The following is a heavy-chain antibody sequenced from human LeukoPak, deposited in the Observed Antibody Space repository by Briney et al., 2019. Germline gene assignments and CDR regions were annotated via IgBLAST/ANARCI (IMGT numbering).Heavy chain of an antibody. CDR1: GYTFTGYY. CDR2: INPNSGGT. CDR3: ARAPDYYDSSGYYYNWFDP. J-gene: IGHJ5*02. Sequence: ASVKVSCKASGYTFTGYYMHWVRQAPGQGLEWMGWINPNSGGTNYAQKFQGRVTMTRDTSISTAYMELSRLRSDDTAVYCCARAPDYYDSSGYYYNWFDPWGQGTLVTVSS. D-gene: IGHD3-22*01. V-gene: IGHV1-2*02.